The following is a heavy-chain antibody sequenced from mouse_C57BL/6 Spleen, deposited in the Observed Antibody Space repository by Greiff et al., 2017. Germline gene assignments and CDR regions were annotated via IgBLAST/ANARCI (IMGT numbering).Heavy chain of an antibody. CDR1: GYAFTNYL. D-gene: IGHD1-1*01. CDR2: INPGSGGT. V-gene: IGHV1-54*01. J-gene: IGHJ2*01. CDR3: ARSNYYGSKYYFDY. Sequence: QVQLQQSGAELVRPGTSVKVSCKASGYAFTNYLIEWVKQRPGQGLEWIGVINPGSGGTNYNEKFKGKATLTADKSSSTAYMQLSSLTSEDSAVYFCARSNYYGSKYYFDYWGQGTTLTVSS.